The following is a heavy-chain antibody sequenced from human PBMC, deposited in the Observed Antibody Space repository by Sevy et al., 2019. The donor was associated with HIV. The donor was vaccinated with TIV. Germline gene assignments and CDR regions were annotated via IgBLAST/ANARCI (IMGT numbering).Heavy chain of an antibody. CDR1: GFTFSSYE. D-gene: IGHD3-9*01. Sequence: GGSLRLSCAASGFTFSSYEMNWVRQAPGKGLEWVSYISSSGSTIYYADSVKGRFTISRDNAKNSLYLQMNSLRAEDTAVYYCARAGDILTGRRDYYYYMDVWGKGTTVTVSS. CDR3: ARAGDILTGRRDYYYYMDV. CDR2: ISSSGSTI. J-gene: IGHJ6*03. V-gene: IGHV3-48*03.